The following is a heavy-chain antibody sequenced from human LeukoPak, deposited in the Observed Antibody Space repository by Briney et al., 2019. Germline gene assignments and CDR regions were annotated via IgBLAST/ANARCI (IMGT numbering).Heavy chain of an antibody. D-gene: IGHD3-22*01. Sequence: SETLSLTCTVSGGSISSYDWSWIRQPPGKGLEWVGYIYYSGSTNYNPSLKRRITISGETSKNQFSLKLSSVTAADTAVYYCARLAYYFDTRGYYYVDYWGQGTLVTVSS. CDR1: GGSISSYD. CDR3: ARLAYYFDTRGYYYVDY. V-gene: IGHV4-59*08. J-gene: IGHJ4*02. CDR2: IYYSGST.